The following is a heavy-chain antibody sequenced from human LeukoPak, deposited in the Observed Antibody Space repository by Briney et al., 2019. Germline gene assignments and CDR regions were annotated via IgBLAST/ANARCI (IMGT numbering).Heavy chain of an antibody. V-gene: IGHV4-39*01. D-gene: IGHD1-26*01. Sequence: SETLSLTCAVSGGSISSSSYYWGWIRQPPGKGLEWIGMINYSGNTYYSPSLKSRVTISVDTSKNQFSLKLSSVTAADTAVHRCARQVSGTSKIDYWGQGTLATVSS. CDR2: INYSGNT. CDR3: ARQVSGTSKIDY. J-gene: IGHJ4*02. CDR1: GGSISSSSYY.